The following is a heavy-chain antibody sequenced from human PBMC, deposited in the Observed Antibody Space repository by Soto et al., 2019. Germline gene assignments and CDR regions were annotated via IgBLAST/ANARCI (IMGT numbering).Heavy chain of an antibody. D-gene: IGHD2-15*01. CDR3: AKQFLGYCSGGSCYSDDAFDI. V-gene: IGHV3-30*18. Sequence: PGGSLRLSCAASGFTYSSYGMHWVRQAPGKGLEWVAVISYDGSNKYYADSVKGRFTVSRDNSKNTLYLQMNSLRAEDTAVYYCAKQFLGYCSGGSCYSDDAFDIWGQGTMVTVSS. J-gene: IGHJ3*02. CDR1: GFTYSSYG. CDR2: ISYDGSNK.